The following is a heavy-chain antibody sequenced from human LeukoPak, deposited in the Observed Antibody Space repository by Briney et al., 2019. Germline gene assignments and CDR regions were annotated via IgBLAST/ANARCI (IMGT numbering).Heavy chain of an antibody. D-gene: IGHD3-9*01. CDR2: IRYDGSNK. CDR1: GFTFSSYG. CDR3: AKEYYDILIKVEEITQFDY. Sequence: GGSLRLSCAASGFTFSSYGVHWVRQAPGKGLEWVAFIRYDGSNKYYADSVKGRFTISRDNSKNTLYLQMNSLRAEDTAVYYCAKEYYDILIKVEEITQFDYWGQGTLVTVSS. J-gene: IGHJ4*02. V-gene: IGHV3-30*02.